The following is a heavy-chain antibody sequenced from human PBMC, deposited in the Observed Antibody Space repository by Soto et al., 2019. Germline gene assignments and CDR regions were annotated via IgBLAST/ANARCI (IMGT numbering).Heavy chain of an antibody. Sequence: QITLKESGPTLVKPTQTLTLTCTFSGFSLSTSGVGVGWIRQPPGKALEWLALIYWDDDKRYSPSLKSRLTITKDTTRNQVVLTMTNMDPVDTATYYCAHKGEGSRGFKYWGQGTLVIVSS. CDR2: IYWDDDK. CDR1: GFSLSTSGVG. V-gene: IGHV2-5*02. J-gene: IGHJ4*02. D-gene: IGHD1-26*01. CDR3: AHKGEGSRGFKY.